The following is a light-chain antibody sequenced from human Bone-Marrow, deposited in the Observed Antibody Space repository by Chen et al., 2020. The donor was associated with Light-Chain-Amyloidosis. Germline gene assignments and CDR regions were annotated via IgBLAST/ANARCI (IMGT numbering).Light chain of an antibody. CDR2: EVT. CDR3: SSYTITNTLV. J-gene: IGLJ1*01. Sequence: QSALTQPASVSGSPGQSITISCTGTSSDVGGDNHVSWYQQHPDKAPKRMIYEVTNRPSWVPDRFSDSKSDNTASLTISGLQTEDEADYFCSSYTITNTLVFGSGTRVTVL. V-gene: IGLV2-14*01. CDR1: SSDVGGDNH.